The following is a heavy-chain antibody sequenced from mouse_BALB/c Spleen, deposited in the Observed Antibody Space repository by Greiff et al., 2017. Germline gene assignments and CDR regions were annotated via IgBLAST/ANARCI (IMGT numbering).Heavy chain of an antibody. D-gene: IGHD4-1*01. J-gene: IGHJ2*01. V-gene: IGHV5-17*02. CDR1: GFTFSSFG. CDR2: ISSGSSTI. CDR3: ASGSYYFDD. Sequence: EVMLVESGGGLVQPGGSRKLSCAASGFTFSSFGMHWVRQAPEKGLEWVAYISSGSSTIYYADTVKGRFTISRDNPKNTLFLQMTSLRSEDTAMYYCASGSYYFDDWGQGTTLTVSS.